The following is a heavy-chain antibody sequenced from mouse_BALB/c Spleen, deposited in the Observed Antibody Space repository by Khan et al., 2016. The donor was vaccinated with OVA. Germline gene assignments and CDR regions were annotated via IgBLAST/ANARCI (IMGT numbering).Heavy chain of an antibody. CDR1: GYSITSGYA. CDR2: ISYSGVT. Sequence: QLVESGPGLVKPSQSLSLTCTVTGYSITSGYAWNWIRQFPGNKLEWMGYISYSGVTSYTPSLKSRISLTRDTSKNQFFLQLNSVTTEDTATYYCARENYYGYYFDYGGQGTTLTVSA. V-gene: IGHV3-2*02. CDR3: ARENYYGYYFDY. D-gene: IGHD1-1*01. J-gene: IGHJ2*01.